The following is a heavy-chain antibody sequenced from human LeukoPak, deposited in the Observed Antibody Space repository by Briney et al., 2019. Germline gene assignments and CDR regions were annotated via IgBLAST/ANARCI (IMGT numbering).Heavy chain of an antibody. Sequence: SETLSVTRAVSGGSISSGGYYWSWIRQHPGEGLEWIGYIYYSGSTYYNPSLKSRVTISVDTSKNHFSLKLSSVTAADTAVYYCARDEIYYYDSSGYYGSGFDYWGQGTLVTVSS. CDR3: ARDEIYYYDSSGYYGSGFDY. CDR1: GGSISSGGYY. CDR2: IYYSGST. V-gene: IGHV4-31*11. J-gene: IGHJ4*02. D-gene: IGHD3-22*01.